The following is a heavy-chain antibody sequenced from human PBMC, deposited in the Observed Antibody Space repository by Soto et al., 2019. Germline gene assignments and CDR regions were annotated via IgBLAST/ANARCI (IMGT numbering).Heavy chain of an antibody. CDR1: GFTFSNAW. J-gene: IGHJ4*02. V-gene: IGHV3-15*01. D-gene: IGHD6-19*01. CDR2: IKSKTDGGTA. Sequence: GGSLRLSCAASGFTFSNAWMSWVRQAPGKGLEWVGRIKSKTDGGTADYAAPVKGRFTISRDDSKNTLYLQMNSLKTEDTAVYYCTTSAHIAVGRKKVVGYWGRGTLVSVSS. CDR3: TTSAHIAVGRKKVVGY.